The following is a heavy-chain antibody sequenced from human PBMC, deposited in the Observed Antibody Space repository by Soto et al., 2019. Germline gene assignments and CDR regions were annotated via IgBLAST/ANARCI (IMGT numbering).Heavy chain of an antibody. CDR3: AREVLAARPIKWFDP. Sequence: VQLVESGGGVVQPGRSLRLSCAASGFTFSSYAMHWVRQAPGKGLEWVAVISYDGSNKYYADSVKGRFTISRDNSKNTLYLQMNSLRAEDTAVYYCAREVLAARPIKWFDPWGQGTLVTVSS. D-gene: IGHD6-6*01. CDR2: ISYDGSNK. CDR1: GFTFSSYA. V-gene: IGHV3-30-3*01. J-gene: IGHJ5*02.